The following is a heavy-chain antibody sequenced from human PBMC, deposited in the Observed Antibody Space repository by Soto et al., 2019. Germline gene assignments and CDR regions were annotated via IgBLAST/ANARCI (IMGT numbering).Heavy chain of an antibody. CDR3: ARAAGGPDYGDSRVVGPTSHYYFGLDV. V-gene: IGHV4-31*03. CDR1: GASIRLGGYS. D-gene: IGHD4-17*01. Sequence: SETLSLTCSVSGASIRLGGYSWNWIRQQSGKGLEWIGSIYDSGSSYYSPSLKSRITMSLDTSKNQFSLKLTSVTAAVTAVLYCARAAGGPDYGDSRVVGPTSHYYFGLDVWGPGTPVTVS. CDR2: IYDSGSS. J-gene: IGHJ6*02.